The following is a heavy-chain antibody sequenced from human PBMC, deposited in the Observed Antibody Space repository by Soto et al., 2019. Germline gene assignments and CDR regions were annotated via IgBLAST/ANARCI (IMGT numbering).Heavy chain of an antibody. V-gene: IGHV3-30*03. Sequence: PGGSLRLSCAASGFTFSSYGMQWVRQAPGKGLEWVAVISYDGSNKYYADSVKDRFTISRDNSKSTLYLQMNSLRAEDTALYYCARYSSSWYKRDFDYWGQGTLVTVSS. D-gene: IGHD6-13*01. J-gene: IGHJ4*02. CDR2: ISYDGSNK. CDR1: GFTFSSYG. CDR3: ARYSSSWYKRDFDY.